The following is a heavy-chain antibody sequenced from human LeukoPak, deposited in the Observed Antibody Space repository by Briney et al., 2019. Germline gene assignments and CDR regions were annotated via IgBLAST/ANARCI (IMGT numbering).Heavy chain of an antibody. V-gene: IGHV1-69*05. CDR3: ARTRITIFGVDLYNWFDP. CDR2: IIPIFGTT. D-gene: IGHD3-3*01. J-gene: IGHJ5*02. CDR1: GGTFSSYA. Sequence: SVKVSCKASGGTFSSYAISWVRQAPGQGLEWMGGIIPIFGTTNYAQKFQGRVTITTDESTSTAYMELSSLTSEDTAVYYCARTRITIFGVDLYNWFDPWGQGTLVTVSS.